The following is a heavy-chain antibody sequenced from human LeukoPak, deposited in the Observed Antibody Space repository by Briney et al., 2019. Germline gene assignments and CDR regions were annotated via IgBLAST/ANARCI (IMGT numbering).Heavy chain of an antibody. V-gene: IGHV4-34*01. CDR3: ARDFWSPPYGMDV. Sequence: SETLSLTCAVYGGSFSGYYWSWIRQPPGKGLEWIGEINHSGSTNYNPSLKSRVTVSVDTSKNQFSLKLSSVTAADTAVYYCARDFWSPPYGMDVWGQGTTVTVSS. CDR2: INHSGST. D-gene: IGHD3-3*01. J-gene: IGHJ6*02. CDR1: GGSFSGYY.